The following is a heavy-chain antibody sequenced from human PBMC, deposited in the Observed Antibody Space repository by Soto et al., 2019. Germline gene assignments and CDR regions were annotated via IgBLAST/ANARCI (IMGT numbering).Heavy chain of an antibody. J-gene: IGHJ5*02. Sequence: GGSLRLSCAASGFTFSSYAMSWVRQAPGKGLEWVSAISGSGGSTYYADSVKGRFTISRDNSKNTLYLQMNSLRAEDTAVYYCARGYCTNGVCYRGRPYNWFDPWGQGTLVTVSS. CDR2: ISGSGGST. CDR1: GFTFSSYA. V-gene: IGHV3-23*01. D-gene: IGHD2-8*01. CDR3: ARGYCTNGVCYRGRPYNWFDP.